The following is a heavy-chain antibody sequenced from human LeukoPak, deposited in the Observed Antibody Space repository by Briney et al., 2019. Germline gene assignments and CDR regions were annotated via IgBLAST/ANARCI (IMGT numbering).Heavy chain of an antibody. J-gene: IGHJ4*02. CDR3: ARARPNYDFWSGPHIGGGAYFDY. D-gene: IGHD3-3*01. CDR2: IYYSGST. V-gene: IGHV4-30-4*07. Sequence: PSETLSLTCAVSGGSISSGGYSWSWIRQPPGKGLEWIGYIYYSGSTYYNPSLKSRVTISVDTSKNQLSLKLSSVTAADTAVYYCARARPNYDFWSGPHIGGGAYFDYWGQGTLVTVSS. CDR1: GGSISSGGYS.